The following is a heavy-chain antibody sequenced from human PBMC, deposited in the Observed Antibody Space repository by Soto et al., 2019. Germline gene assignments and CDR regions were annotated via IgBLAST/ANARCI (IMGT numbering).Heavy chain of an antibody. CDR3: AQCLLGVNYYYGMDV. Sequence: QVQLLRLGAGGKRLGSSLKSPSRVPGAPSAGIAFNWLRQAPGQGLGWMGGIIPIFATADYAQKFQGRVTITADESTSTAYMELSSLRSEDTAVYYCAQCLLGVNYYYGMDVWGQGTTVTVSS. D-gene: IGHD3-16*01. CDR1: GAPSAGIA. J-gene: IGHJ6*02. CDR2: IIPIFATA. V-gene: IGHV1-69*12.